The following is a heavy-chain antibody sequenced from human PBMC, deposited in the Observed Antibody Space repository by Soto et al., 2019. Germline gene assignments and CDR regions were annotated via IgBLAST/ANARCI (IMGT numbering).Heavy chain of an antibody. CDR3: ARMVRESKIDYYYYMDV. D-gene: IGHD3-10*01. Sequence: QVELVQSGVEVKKPGASVKVSCKASGYTFTNHGLSWVRQAPGQGLEWMGWISASNGDTNYAQKFLGRVTVTTDTSTSAGYMELRSLKSEDTAVYYCARMVRESKIDYYYYMDVWGKGTTVTVSS. V-gene: IGHV1-18*04. CDR1: GYTFTNHG. J-gene: IGHJ6*03. CDR2: ISASNGDT.